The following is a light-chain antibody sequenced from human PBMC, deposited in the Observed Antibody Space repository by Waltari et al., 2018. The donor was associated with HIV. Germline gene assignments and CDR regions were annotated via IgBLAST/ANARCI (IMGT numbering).Light chain of an antibody. J-gene: IGLJ2*01. CDR3: QVWDESSEHVV. V-gene: IGLV3-21*02. CDR2: DDI. Sequence: SYVLTQAPSVSVAPGQAASITCGGNNIGIKPVHWYQQKPGQASVLVVYDDIDRPSGIPERFSGSNSGNKATLTISRVEAGDEADYYCQVWDESSEHVVFGGGTKVTVL. CDR1: NIGIKP.